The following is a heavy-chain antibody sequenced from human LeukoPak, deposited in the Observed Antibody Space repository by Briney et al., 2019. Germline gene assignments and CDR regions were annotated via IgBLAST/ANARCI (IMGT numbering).Heavy chain of an antibody. CDR2: ISYDGSNK. CDR3: ARDPRGYSGYDYFDY. J-gene: IGHJ4*02. CDR1: GFTFSSYG. Sequence: GRSLRLSCAASGFTFSSYGMHWVRQAPGKGLERVTVISYDGSNKYYADSVKGRFTISRDNSKNTLYLQMNSLRAEDTAVYYCARDPRGYSGYDYFDYWGQGTLVTVSS. D-gene: IGHD5-12*01. V-gene: IGHV3-30*03.